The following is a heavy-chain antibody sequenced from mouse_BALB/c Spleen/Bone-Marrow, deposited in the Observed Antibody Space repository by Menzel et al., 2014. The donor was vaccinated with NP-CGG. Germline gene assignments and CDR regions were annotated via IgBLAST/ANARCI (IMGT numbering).Heavy chain of an antibody. Sequence: EVMLVESGGGLVQPGGSRKLSCAASGFTFSSFGMHWVRQAPEKGLEWVAYISSGSSTIYYADTVKGRFTISRDNPKNTLFLQMNSLRSEDTAMYYWARDFPLYDVGYFDYWGQGTTLTVSS. CDR1: GFTFSSFG. CDR2: ISSGSSTI. V-gene: IGHV5-17*02. CDR3: ARDFPLYDVGYFDY. J-gene: IGHJ2*01. D-gene: IGHD2-14*01.